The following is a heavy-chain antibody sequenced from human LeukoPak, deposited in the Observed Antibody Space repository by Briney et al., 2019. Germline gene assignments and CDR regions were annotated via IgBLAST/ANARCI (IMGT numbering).Heavy chain of an antibody. CDR1: GYTFTSYG. D-gene: IGHD1-26*01. CDR3: ARVRSGSYSMDY. Sequence: ASVKVSCKASGYTFTSYGISWVRQAPGQGLEWMGWISAYNGNTNYAQKLQGRVTMTTDTSTSTAYMELRSLRSEDTAVCYCARVRSGSYSMDYWGQGTLVTVSS. CDR2: ISAYNGNT. V-gene: IGHV1-18*01. J-gene: IGHJ4*02.